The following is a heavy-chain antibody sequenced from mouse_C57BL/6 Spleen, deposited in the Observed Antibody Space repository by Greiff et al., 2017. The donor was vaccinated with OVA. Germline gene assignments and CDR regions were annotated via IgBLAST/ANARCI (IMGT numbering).Heavy chain of an antibody. D-gene: IGHD3-2*02. V-gene: IGHV5-4*03. Sequence: EVKLVESGGGLVKPGGSLKLSCAASGFTFSSYAMSWVRQTPEKRLEWVATISDGGSYTYYPDNVKGRFTISRDNAKNNLYLQMSHLKSEDTAMYYCARGGDSSDQAWFAYWGQGTLVTVSA. J-gene: IGHJ3*01. CDR3: ARGGDSSDQAWFAY. CDR2: ISDGGSYT. CDR1: GFTFSSYA.